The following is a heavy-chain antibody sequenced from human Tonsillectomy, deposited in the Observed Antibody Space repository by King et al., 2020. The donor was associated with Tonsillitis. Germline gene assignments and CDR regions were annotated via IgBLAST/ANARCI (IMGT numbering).Heavy chain of an antibody. CDR1: GYTFTGYY. J-gene: IGHJ6*02. CDR3: AKVGGSRGCYYGLDV. V-gene: IGHV1-2*02. D-gene: IGHD3-16*01. CDR2: INPKRGGT. Sequence: QLVQSGAEVKKPGASVNVSCKASGYTFTGYYMHWVRQAPGQGPEWMGWINPKRGGTNYAQKFQGRVTMTRDTSISTVYMELNSLGSDDTAVYYCAKVGGSRGCYYGLDVWGQGTTLTVSS.